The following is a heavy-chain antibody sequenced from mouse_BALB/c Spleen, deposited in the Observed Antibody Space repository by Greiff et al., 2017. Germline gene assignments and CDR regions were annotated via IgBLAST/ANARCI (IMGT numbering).Heavy chain of an antibody. Sequence: EVKLVESGGDLVKPGGSLKLSCAASGFTFSSYAMSWVRQTPEKRLEWVASISSGGSTYYPDSVKGRFTISRDNARNILYLQMSSLRSEDTAMYYCARGRSSYAWFAYWGQGTLVTVSA. J-gene: IGHJ3*01. D-gene: IGHD1-1*01. V-gene: IGHV5-6-5*01. CDR2: ISSGGST. CDR3: ARGRSSYAWFAY. CDR1: GFTFSSYA.